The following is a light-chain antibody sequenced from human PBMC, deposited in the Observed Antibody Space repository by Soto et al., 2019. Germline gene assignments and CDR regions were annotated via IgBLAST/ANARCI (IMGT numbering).Light chain of an antibody. CDR2: DVS. V-gene: IGLV2-14*03. Sequence: QSALTQPASVSGSPGQSITISCTGTSSDVGGYNYVSWYQQHPGRAPQLMIYDVSHRPSGVSNRFSGSRSGNTASLTISGLQAADEADYYCSSYATSTTVLFGGGTKLTVL. CDR1: SSDVGGYNY. CDR3: SSYATSTTVL. J-gene: IGLJ2*01.